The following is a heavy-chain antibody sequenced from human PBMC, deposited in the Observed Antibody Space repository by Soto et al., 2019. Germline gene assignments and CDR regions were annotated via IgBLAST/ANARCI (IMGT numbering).Heavy chain of an antibody. Sequence: QLQLQESGSGLVKPSQTLSLTCAVSGGSISSGGYSWRWLRQPPGKGLEWIGYIYHSGSTYYNPSLKSRVTISVDRSKNQFSLKLSSVTAADTAVYYCARASSADAFDIWGQGTMVTVSS. J-gene: IGHJ3*02. CDR2: IYHSGST. CDR1: GGSISSGGYS. CDR3: ARASSADAFDI. V-gene: IGHV4-30-2*01. D-gene: IGHD6-25*01.